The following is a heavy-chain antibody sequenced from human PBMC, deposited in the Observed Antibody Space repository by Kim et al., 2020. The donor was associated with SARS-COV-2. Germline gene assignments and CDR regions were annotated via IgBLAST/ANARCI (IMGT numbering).Heavy chain of an antibody. D-gene: IGHD2-21*01. J-gene: IGHJ4*02. V-gene: IGHV3-23*01. CDR2: GDST. Sequence: GDSTYYAGSVKGRFTISRDNSKNSVFLQMDSLRVEDTAVYYCAKGRWCDSWGQGTLVTVSS. CDR3: AKGRWCDS.